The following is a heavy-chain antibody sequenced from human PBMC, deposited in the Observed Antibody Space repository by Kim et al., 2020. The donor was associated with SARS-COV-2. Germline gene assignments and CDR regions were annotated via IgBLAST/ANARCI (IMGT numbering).Heavy chain of an antibody. D-gene: IGHD6-13*01. CDR1: GGSISSGGYY. V-gene: IGHV4-31*03. J-gene: IGHJ6*03. Sequence: SETLSLTCTVSGGSISSGGYYWSWIRQHPGKGLEWIGYIYYSGSTYYNPSLKSRVTISVDTSKNQFSLKLSSVTAADTAVYYCARVYGYSSSWYKGADYYYYMDVWGKGTTVTVSS. CDR3: ARVYGYSSSWYKGADYYYYMDV. CDR2: IYYSGST.